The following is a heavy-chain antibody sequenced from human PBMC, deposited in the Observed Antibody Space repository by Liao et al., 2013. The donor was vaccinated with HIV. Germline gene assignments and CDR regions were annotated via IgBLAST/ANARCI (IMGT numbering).Heavy chain of an antibody. Sequence: QVQLQESGPGLVKPSQTLSLTCTVSGGSISNGTYYWSWIRQPAEKGLEWIGRIYTSGSTNYNPSLKSRVTLSVDTSKNQFSLKLTSVTAADTAVYFCARGRLDDYDDLIGHYRGALFDSWGQGTLVTVSS. CDR1: GGSISNGTYY. J-gene: IGHJ4*02. D-gene: IGHD3-9*01. V-gene: IGHV4-61*02. CDR2: IYTSGST. CDR3: ARGRLDDYDDLIGHYRGALFDS.